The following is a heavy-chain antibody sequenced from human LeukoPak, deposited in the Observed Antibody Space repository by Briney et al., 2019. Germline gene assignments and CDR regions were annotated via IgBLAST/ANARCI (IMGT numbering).Heavy chain of an antibody. Sequence: GASVKVSCKSSGYSFRSYGISWVRQAPGQGLEWMGWISAYTGHANYAQKFRGRIILTTDTSTGTVYMEMRSLRSDDTAVYYCARDFWQERDSSGWDDVFDIWGQGTVVVVSS. CDR1: GYSFRSYG. V-gene: IGHV1-18*01. J-gene: IGHJ3*02. CDR2: ISAYTGHA. D-gene: IGHD6-25*01. CDR3: ARDFWQERDSSGWDDVFDI.